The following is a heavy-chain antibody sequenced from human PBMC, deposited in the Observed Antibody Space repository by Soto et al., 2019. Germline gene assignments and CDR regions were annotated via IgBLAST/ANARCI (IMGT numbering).Heavy chain of an antibody. CDR3: AHTDYNFCSGFYRGYYINY. Sequence: QVHLQQWGAGLLNPSETLSLTCAVYGGSFSGYYWSWIRQPPGKGLEWIGEINHSGSTNYNPSLKSRVTISVDTSKNQLSLKLSSVTDAYTSVYFCAHTDYNFCSGFYRGYYINYWGQGTLVSVSS. CDR2: INHSGST. D-gene: IGHD3-3*01. CDR1: GGSFSGYY. V-gene: IGHV4-34*01. J-gene: IGHJ4*02.